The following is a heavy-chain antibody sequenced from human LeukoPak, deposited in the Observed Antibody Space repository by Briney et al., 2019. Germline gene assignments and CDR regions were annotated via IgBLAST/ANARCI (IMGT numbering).Heavy chain of an antibody. V-gene: IGHV3-23*01. CDR2: ISGSGGST. J-gene: IGHJ4*02. D-gene: IGHD6-13*01. CDR1: GFTFSSYA. Sequence: PGGSLRLSCAASGFTFSSYAMSWVRQAPGKGLEWVSAISGSGGSTYYADSVKGRFTISRDNSKNTLYPQMNSLRAEDTAVYYCAKDEAKAAGPFYYFDYWGQGTLVTVSS. CDR3: AKDEAKAAGPFYYFDY.